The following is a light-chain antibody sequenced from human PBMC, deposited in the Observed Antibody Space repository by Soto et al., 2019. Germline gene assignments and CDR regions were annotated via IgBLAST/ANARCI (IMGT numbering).Light chain of an antibody. V-gene: IGKV3-11*01. CDR2: DAS. CDR1: QSVSSY. J-gene: IGKJ1*01. CDR3: QQRSNWPPMT. Sequence: EIVLTQSPATLSLSPGERATLSCRASQSVSSYLAWYQQKPGQAPRLLIYDASNRATGIPARFSGSGSGTDFTLTISSLEPEDFAVYYGQQRSNWPPMTFDQGTKVEIK.